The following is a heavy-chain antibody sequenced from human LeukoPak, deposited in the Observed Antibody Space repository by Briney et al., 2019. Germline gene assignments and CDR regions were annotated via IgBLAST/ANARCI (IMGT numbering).Heavy chain of an antibody. CDR2: IYTSGST. CDR3: ASNGYSYGSGGYYYYGMDV. J-gene: IGHJ6*02. V-gene: IGHV4-4*07. Sequence: PSETLSLTCTVSGGSISSYYWSWIRQPAGKGLEWIGRIYTSGSTNYNPSLKSRVTTSVDTSKNQFSLKLSSVTAADTAVYYCASNGYSYGSGGYYYYGMDVWGQGTAVTVSS. CDR1: GGSISSYY. D-gene: IGHD5-18*01.